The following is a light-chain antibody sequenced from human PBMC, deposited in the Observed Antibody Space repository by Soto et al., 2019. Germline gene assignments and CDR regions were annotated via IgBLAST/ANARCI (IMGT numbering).Light chain of an antibody. CDR1: QSARSY. Sequence: EIVLTQSPATLSLSPGERATLSCRASQSARSYLAWYQQKPGQAPSLLIYDTSNRATGIPARFSGSGSGTDFTLTISRLEPEDFAVYYCQQRSNWPWTFGQGTKVEIK. CDR2: DTS. V-gene: IGKV3-11*01. CDR3: QQRSNWPWT. J-gene: IGKJ1*01.